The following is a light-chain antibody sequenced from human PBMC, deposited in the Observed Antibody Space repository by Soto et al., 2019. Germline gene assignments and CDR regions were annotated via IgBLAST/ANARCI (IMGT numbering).Light chain of an antibody. CDR1: QTIDSW. CDR2: KAS. J-gene: IGKJ1*01. Sequence: DIQMTQSPSTLSASVGDRVTITCRASQTIDSWLAWYQQRPGKPPNLLIYKASTLASGVPSRFSGSGSGTEFTLTICRLQPDDFATYYCQQYHIYSGTFGQGTKVEIK. V-gene: IGKV1-5*03. CDR3: QQYHIYSGT.